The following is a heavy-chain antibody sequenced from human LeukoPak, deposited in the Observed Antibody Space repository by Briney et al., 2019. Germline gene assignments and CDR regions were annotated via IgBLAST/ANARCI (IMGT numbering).Heavy chain of an antibody. Sequence: GGSLRLSCAASGFTFSSYSMNWVRQAPGKGLEWVSYISSSSSTIYYADSVKGRFTISRDNAKNSLYLQMNSLRAEDTAVYYCARDARQRLHEEFDYWGQGTLVTVSS. CDR3: ARDARQRLHEEFDY. V-gene: IGHV3-48*01. CDR2: ISSSSSTI. J-gene: IGHJ4*02. D-gene: IGHD6-25*01. CDR1: GFTFSSYS.